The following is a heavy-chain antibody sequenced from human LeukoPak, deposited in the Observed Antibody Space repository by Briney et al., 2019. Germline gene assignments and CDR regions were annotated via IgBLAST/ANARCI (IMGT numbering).Heavy chain of an antibody. Sequence: GGSLRLSCAASGFTFSTRWMSWVRQAPGKGLEWVANINEDGSEKNYVESLKGRFTISRDNAKNSLYLQMDSLRAEDTALYYCARELGSYEGGYYGMDVWGQGTTVTVSS. CDR2: INEDGSEK. V-gene: IGHV3-7*01. CDR1: GFTFSTRW. J-gene: IGHJ6*02. CDR3: ARELGSYEGGYYGMDV. D-gene: IGHD1-26*01.